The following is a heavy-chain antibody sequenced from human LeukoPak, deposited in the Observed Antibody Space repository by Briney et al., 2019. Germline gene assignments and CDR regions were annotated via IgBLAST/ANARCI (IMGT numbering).Heavy chain of an antibody. CDR3: ARDRSGSYYYFDY. V-gene: IGHV1-2*02. CDR2: INPNSGGT. Sequence: ASVTVSCTASGYTFTGYYMHWVRQAPGQGLEWMGWINPNSGGTNYAQKFQGRVTMTRDTSISTAYMELSRLRSDDTAVYYCARDRSGSYYYFDYWGQGTLVTVSS. D-gene: IGHD1-26*01. CDR1: GYTFTGYY. J-gene: IGHJ4*02.